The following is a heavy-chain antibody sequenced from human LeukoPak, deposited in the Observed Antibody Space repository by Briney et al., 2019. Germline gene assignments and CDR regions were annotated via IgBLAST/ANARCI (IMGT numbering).Heavy chain of an antibody. CDR1: GGSISSSSYY. Sequence: SETLSLTCTVSGGSISSSSYYWGWIRQPPGQGLEWIVSIYYSGSTYYNPSLKSRVTISVDTSKNQFSLKLSSVTAADTAVYYCARLTYYDPAGFDPWGQGTLVTVSS. CDR2: IYYSGST. CDR3: ARLTYYDPAGFDP. V-gene: IGHV4-39*01. J-gene: IGHJ5*02. D-gene: IGHD3-3*01.